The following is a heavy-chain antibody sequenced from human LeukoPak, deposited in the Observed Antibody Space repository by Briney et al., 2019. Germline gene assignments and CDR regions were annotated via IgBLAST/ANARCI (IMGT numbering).Heavy chain of an antibody. J-gene: IGHJ4*02. V-gene: IGHV3-23*01. D-gene: IGHD3-22*01. CDR1: GFTFSSYA. CDR3: ARGPTSITMIVVVPYFDY. CDR2: ISGSGGST. Sequence: GGSLRLSCAASGFTFSSYAMSWVRQAPGKGLEWVSAISGSGGSTYYADSVKGRFTISRDNSKNTLYLQMNSLRAEDTAVYYCARGPTSITMIVVVPYFDYWGQGTLVTVSS.